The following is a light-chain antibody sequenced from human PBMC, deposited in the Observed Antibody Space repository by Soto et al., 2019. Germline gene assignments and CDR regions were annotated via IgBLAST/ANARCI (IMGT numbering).Light chain of an antibody. V-gene: IGLV2-23*02. Sequence: QSVLTQPASVSGSPGQSITISCTGTSSVVGSYNLVSWYQQHPGKAPKLMIYEVSKRPSGVSNRFSGSKSGNTASLTISGLQADDLADYYCCAYAAISTHVFGTVTKV. CDR1: SSVVGSYNL. CDR2: EVS. J-gene: IGLJ1*01. CDR3: CAYAAISTHV.